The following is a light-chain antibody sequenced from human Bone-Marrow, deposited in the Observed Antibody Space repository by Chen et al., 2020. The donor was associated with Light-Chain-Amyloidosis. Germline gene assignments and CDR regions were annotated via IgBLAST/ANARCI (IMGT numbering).Light chain of an antibody. CDR1: SRDVGGYDS. CDR3: CSYAGTYWV. CDR2: DVS. Sequence: QSALTQPRSVSGSPGQSVPISCPGTSRDVGGYDSVSWYQQYPGKAPKLMIYDVSKRPSGVPDRFSASKSGNTASLTISGLQAEDEADYYCCSYAGTYWVFGGGTKLTVL. J-gene: IGLJ3*02. V-gene: IGLV2-11*01.